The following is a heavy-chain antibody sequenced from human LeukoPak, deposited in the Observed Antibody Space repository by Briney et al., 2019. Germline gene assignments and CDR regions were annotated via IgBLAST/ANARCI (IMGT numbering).Heavy chain of an antibody. V-gene: IGHV3-23*01. CDR2: ISGSGGST. J-gene: IGHJ4*02. Sequence: GGSLRLSCAASGFAFSDYYMSWVRQAPGKGLEWVSAISGSGGSTYYADSVKGRFAISRDNSKNTLYLQMNSLRAEDTAVYYCAKSEYCSSTSCFNSGWGQGTLVTVSS. CDR3: AKSEYCSSTSCFNSG. D-gene: IGHD2-2*01. CDR1: GFAFSDYY.